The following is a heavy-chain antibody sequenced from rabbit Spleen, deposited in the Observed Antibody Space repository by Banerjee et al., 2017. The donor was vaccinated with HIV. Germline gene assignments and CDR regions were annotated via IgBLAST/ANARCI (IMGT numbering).Heavy chain of an antibody. CDR3: ARLSVNDITYFNL. CDR1: GFSFSSSYY. Sequence: QEQLEESGGDLVKPEGSLTLTCTASGFSFSSSYYMCWVRQAPGKGLEWIACIYPGNSGSTYYASWAKGRFTISKTSSTTVTLQMTSLTAADTATYFCARLSVNDITYFNLWGPGTLVTVS. CDR2: IYPGNSGST. V-gene: IGHV1S45*01. J-gene: IGHJ4*01. D-gene: IGHD1-1*01.